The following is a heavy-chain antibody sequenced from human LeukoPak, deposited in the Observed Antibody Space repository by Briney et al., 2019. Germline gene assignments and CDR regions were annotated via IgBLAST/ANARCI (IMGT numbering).Heavy chain of an antibody. CDR2: IYPGDSDT. V-gene: IGHV5-51*01. D-gene: IGHD3-3*01. Sequence: GESLKISCKGSGYRFTSYWIGWVRQMPGKGLEWMGIIYPGDSDTRYSPSFQGQVTISADKSISTAYLQWSSLKASDTDMYYCARHEDDFWSGYYSDYWGQGTLVTVSS. CDR3: ARHEDDFWSGYYSDY. J-gene: IGHJ4*02. CDR1: GYRFTSYW.